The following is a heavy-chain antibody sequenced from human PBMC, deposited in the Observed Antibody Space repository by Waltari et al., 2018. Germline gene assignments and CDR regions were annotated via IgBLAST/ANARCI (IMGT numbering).Heavy chain of an antibody. CDR3: ARGWIGTTSLGHDGMDV. CDR1: GFPVRTNY. Sequence: EVPLVESGGGLIHPGGSLRLSCAVSGFPVRTNYMSWVRQAPGKGLEGVSVIYTGGDTYYADSVKGRFSISRDNSKNTLYLQMNSLRVEDTAIYYCARGWIGTTSLGHDGMDVWGQGTTVTVSS. J-gene: IGHJ6*02. D-gene: IGHD4-17*01. CDR2: IYTGGDT. V-gene: IGHV3-53*01.